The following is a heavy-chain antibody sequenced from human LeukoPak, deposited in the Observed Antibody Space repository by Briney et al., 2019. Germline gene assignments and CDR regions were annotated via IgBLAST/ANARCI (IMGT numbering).Heavy chain of an antibody. CDR1: GGSISSYY. Sequence: PSETLSLTCTVSGGSISSYYWSWIRQPPGKGLEWIGYIYYSGSTNYNPSLKSRVTISVDTSKNQFSLKLSSVTAVDTAVYYCARGTPRYRFDYWGQGTLVTVSS. J-gene: IGHJ4*02. CDR3: ARGTPRYRFDY. CDR2: IYYSGST. V-gene: IGHV4-59*13. D-gene: IGHD1-1*01.